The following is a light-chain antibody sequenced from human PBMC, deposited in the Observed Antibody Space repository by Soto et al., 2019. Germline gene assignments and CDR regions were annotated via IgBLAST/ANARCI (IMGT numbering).Light chain of an antibody. J-gene: IGKJ4*01. CDR1: QGISTW. CDR2: DAS. Sequence: DIQMTQSPSSLSASVGDRFTITCRASQGISTWLAWYQQKPEKAPKTLIFDASTLQSGVPSRFSGSGSGTDFTLTISSVQPEDFATYYCQQYKSYPLTFGGGTKVDI. CDR3: QQYKSYPLT. V-gene: IGKV1D-16*01.